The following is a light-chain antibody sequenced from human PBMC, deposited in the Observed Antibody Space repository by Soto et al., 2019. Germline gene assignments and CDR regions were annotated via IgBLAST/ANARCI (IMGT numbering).Light chain of an antibody. V-gene: IGLV2-8*01. Sequence: QSVLTQPPSASGSPGQSVTISCTGTTSDVVAYNYVSWYQQHPGKAPKLVIYEVSRRPSGVPDRFSGSKSGNTASLTVSGLQAEDEADYYCSSYAGDNKGVFGTG. J-gene: IGLJ1*01. CDR3: SSYAGDNKGV. CDR2: EVS. CDR1: TSDVVAYNY.